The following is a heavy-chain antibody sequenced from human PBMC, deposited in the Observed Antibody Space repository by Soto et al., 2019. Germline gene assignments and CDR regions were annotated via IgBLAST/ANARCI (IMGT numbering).Heavy chain of an antibody. D-gene: IGHD3-10*01. CDR2: ISAYNGNT. Sequence: ASVKVSCKASGYTFTSYGISWVRQAPGQRLEWMGWISAYNGNTNYAQKLQGRVTMTTDTSTSTAYMELRSLRSDDTAVYYCARDAMVRGVSPSVDYWGQGTLVTVSS. V-gene: IGHV1-18*04. CDR3: ARDAMVRGVSPSVDY. CDR1: GYTFTSYG. J-gene: IGHJ4*02.